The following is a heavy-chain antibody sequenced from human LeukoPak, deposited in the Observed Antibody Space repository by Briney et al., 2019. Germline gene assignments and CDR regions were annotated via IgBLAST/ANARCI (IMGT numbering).Heavy chain of an antibody. CDR3: ARHEYDFWSGYRPYYFDY. CDR2: IDYSGSA. V-gene: IGHV4-39*01. CDR1: GASITSSSYY. D-gene: IGHD3-3*01. Sequence: PSETLSLTCTVSGASITSSSYYWGWLRQPPGKGLEWIGSIDYSGSAYYTPSLKSRVTISVDTSKKQFSLKLSSVTAADTAVYYCARHEYDFWSGYRPYYFDYWGQGTLVTVSS. J-gene: IGHJ4*02.